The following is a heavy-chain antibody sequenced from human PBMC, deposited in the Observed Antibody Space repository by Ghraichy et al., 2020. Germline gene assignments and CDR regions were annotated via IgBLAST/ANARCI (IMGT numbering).Heavy chain of an antibody. CDR1: GGSFSDYY. CDR3: ASQAAAAWDYYYMDV. D-gene: IGHD6-13*01. CDR2: INHSGST. Sequence: SETLSLTCAVYGGSFSDYYWSWIRQPPGKGLEWIGEINHSGSTNYNPSLKSRVTISIDTSKNQFSLKLSSLTAADTAVYYCASQAAAAWDYYYMDVWGKGTTVTVSS. V-gene: IGHV4-34*01. J-gene: IGHJ6*03.